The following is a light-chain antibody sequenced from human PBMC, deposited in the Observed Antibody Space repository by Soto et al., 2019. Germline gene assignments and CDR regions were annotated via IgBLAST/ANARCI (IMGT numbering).Light chain of an antibody. V-gene: IGKV1-5*01. J-gene: IGKJ1*01. CDR3: QQYSSYWT. CDR2: DAT. CDR1: QSISRW. Sequence: DIPMTQSPSPLSASVGDRVTLTFRASQSISRWLAWYQQKPGKAPKLLIHDATSLESGVPSRFSGSGSGTEFTLTISSLQPDDFATYYCQQYSSYWTFAQGTKVDIK.